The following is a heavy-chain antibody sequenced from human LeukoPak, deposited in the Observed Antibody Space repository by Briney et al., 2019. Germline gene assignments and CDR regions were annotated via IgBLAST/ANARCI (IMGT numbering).Heavy chain of an antibody. CDR3: ARGSNSGYSIDY. CDR2: IWYDGSNE. D-gene: IGHD3-22*01. J-gene: IGHJ4*02. CDR1: GFSFSSYG. V-gene: IGHV3-33*01. Sequence: PARCLRLSCAVSGFSFSSYGMHWVRQAPGKGLEWVAVIWYDGSNENYADSAKGRFTISRDNSKKTLYLQMNSLRAEDTAVYFCARGSNSGYSIDYWGQGTLVTVSS.